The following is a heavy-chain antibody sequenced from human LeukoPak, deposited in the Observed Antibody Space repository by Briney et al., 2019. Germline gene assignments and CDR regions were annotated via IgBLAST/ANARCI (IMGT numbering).Heavy chain of an antibody. D-gene: IGHD4-17*01. J-gene: IGHJ4*02. CDR3: AKDGYYGDYSDFDY. V-gene: IGHV3-23*01. CDR2: ISGSGGNT. Sequence: GGSLRLSCAASGFTFSSYAMSWVRQAPGKGLEWASVISGSGGNTYCADSVKGRFTISRDNSKNTLYLQMNSLRAEDTAVYYCAKDGYYGDYSDFDYWGQGALVTVSS. CDR1: GFTFSSYA.